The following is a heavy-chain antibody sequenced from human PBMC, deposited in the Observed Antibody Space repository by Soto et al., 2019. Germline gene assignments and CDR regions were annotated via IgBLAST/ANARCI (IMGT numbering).Heavy chain of an antibody. V-gene: IGHV3-73*02. CDR2: IGSKGQNYAT. CDR1: GFSFSDSA. Sequence: EVQLVESGGGLVQPGGSLKLSCAASGFSFSDSAMHWVRQASGKGLEWVGRIGSKGQNYATTYAASVKGRFIISTDESKNTVHLQMNSLKTEDTAVYYCTKYSGTSSAPAALGQGTLVTVSS. D-gene: IGHD1-26*01. CDR3: TKYSGTSSAPAA. J-gene: IGHJ5*02.